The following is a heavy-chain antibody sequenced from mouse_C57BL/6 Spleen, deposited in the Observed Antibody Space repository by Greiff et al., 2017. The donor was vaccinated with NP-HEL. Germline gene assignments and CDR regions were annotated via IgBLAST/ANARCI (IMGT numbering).Heavy chain of an antibody. CDR2: IYPGSGST. V-gene: IGHV1-55*01. CDR3: ARDGDTTVVAPYHYAMDY. D-gene: IGHD1-1*01. J-gene: IGHJ4*01. Sequence: QVQLKQPGAELVKPGASVKMSCKASGYTFTSYWITWVTQRPGQGLEWIGDIYPGSGSTNYNAKFKSKATLTVDTSSSTAYMQLSSLTSEDSAVYYCARDGDTTVVAPYHYAMDYWGQGTSVTVSS. CDR1: GYTFTSYW.